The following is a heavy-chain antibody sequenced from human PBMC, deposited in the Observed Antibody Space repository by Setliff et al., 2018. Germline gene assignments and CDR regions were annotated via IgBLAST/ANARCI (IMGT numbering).Heavy chain of an antibody. CDR1: DFSVGSVYY. Sequence: PSETLSLTCTVSDFSVGSVYYWGWIRQSPGKGLEWIASVYYSGTTYYNPSLESRVTMSVDTSKNQFSLNLSSVSAADTAVYYCARTFTGRYFDLWGRGTQVTVSS. J-gene: IGHJ2*01. V-gene: IGHV4-38-2*02. CDR3: ARTFTGRYFDL. CDR2: VYYSGTT.